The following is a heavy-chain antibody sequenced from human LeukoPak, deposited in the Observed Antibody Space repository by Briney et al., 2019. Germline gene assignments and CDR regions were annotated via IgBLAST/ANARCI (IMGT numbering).Heavy chain of an antibody. V-gene: IGHV3-23*01. Sequence: PGGSLRLSCAASGFTFSIYAMGWVRQAPGKGLEWVSTSSGNGDNTYYADSVKGRFTISRDNSRNTLYLQMSGLRADDTAVYYCAKFRGIPTTVTQDWGQGTPVTVSS. CDR3: AKFRGIPTTVTQD. CDR1: GFTFSIYA. CDR2: SSGNGDNT. D-gene: IGHD4-17*01. J-gene: IGHJ4*02.